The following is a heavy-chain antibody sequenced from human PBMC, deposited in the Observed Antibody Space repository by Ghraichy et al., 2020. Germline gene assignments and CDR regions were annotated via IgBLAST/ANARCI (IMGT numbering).Heavy chain of an antibody. CDR2: IYHSGST. CDR1: GGSISSGGYS. Sequence: LNISCAVSGGSISSGGYSWSWIRQPPGKGLEWIGYIYHSGSTYYNPSLKSRVTISVDRSKNQFSLKLSSVTAADTAVYYCARVDLDDAFDIWGQGTMVTVSS. CDR3: ARVDLDDAFDI. V-gene: IGHV4-30-2*01. J-gene: IGHJ3*02.